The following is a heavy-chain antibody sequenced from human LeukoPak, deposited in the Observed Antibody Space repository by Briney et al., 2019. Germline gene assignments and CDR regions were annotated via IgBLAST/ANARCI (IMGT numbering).Heavy chain of an antibody. J-gene: IGHJ4*02. Sequence: ASVKVSCKASGCTFSNYDINWVRQATGQGLEWMGWMNPKSGNTGYAQNFQGRVTMTRNSSITTSYMELSSLRSEDTAVYYCARASRTYFGDYLYYFDSWGQGTLVTVSS. CDR1: GCTFSNYD. D-gene: IGHD4-17*01. CDR3: ARASRTYFGDYLYYFDS. CDR2: MNPKSGNT. V-gene: IGHV1-8*01.